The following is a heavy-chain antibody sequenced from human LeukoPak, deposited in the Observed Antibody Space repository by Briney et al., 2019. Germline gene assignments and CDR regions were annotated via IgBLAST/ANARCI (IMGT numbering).Heavy chain of an antibody. Sequence: SETLSLTCTVSGGSISPYYWTWIRQSAGRGLDYIGRIHSGGTTNYNPSLTSRITLSVDTSKNQFSLKLTSVTAAGTAVYFCARDSPNGYTHGHRYYYMDVWGKGTTVTVSS. CDR3: ARDSPNGYTHGHRYYYMDV. D-gene: IGHD5-12*01. CDR2: IHSGGTT. J-gene: IGHJ6*03. CDR1: GGSISPYY. V-gene: IGHV4-4*07.